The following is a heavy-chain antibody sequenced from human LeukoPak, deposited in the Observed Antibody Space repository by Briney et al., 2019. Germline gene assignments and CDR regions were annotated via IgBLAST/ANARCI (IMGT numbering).Heavy chain of an antibody. Sequence: PGGSLRLSCTASGFTFGDYAMSWVRQAPGKGLEWVGRIKSKTDGGTTDYAAPVKGRFTISRDDSKNTLYLQMNSLKTEDTAVYYCTTLYYYDSSGYYGWGQGTLVTVSS. CDR1: GFTFGDYA. CDR3: TTLYYYDSSGYYG. CDR2: IKSKTDGGTT. V-gene: IGHV3-15*01. D-gene: IGHD3-22*01. J-gene: IGHJ4*02.